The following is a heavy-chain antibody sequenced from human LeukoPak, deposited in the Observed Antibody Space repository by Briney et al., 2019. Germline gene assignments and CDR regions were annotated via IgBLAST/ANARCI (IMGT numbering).Heavy chain of an antibody. V-gene: IGHV3-66*01. D-gene: IGHD2-15*01. Sequence: GGSLRLSCAASGFTFSSYWMHWVRQAPGKGLEWVSVIYSGGSTYYADSVKGRFTISRDNSKNTLYLQMNSLRAEDTAVYYCARTLGWYCSGGSCYEMDVWGKGTTVTVSS. CDR1: GFTFSSYW. CDR3: ARTLGWYCSGGSCYEMDV. CDR2: IYSGGST. J-gene: IGHJ6*04.